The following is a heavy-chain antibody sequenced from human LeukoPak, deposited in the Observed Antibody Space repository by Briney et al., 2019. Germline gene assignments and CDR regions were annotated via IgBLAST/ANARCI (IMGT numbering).Heavy chain of an antibody. J-gene: IGHJ5*02. CDR3: ATETLRYFDWQRANWFGP. V-gene: IGHV4-38-2*02. CDR2: IYHSGST. Sequence: PSETLSLTCTVSGYSISSGYYWGWIRQPPGKGLEWIGSIYHSGSTYYNPSLKSRVTISVDTSKNQFSLKLSSVTAADTAVYYCATETLRYFDWQRANWFGPWGQGTLVTVSS. D-gene: IGHD3-9*01. CDR1: GYSISSGYY.